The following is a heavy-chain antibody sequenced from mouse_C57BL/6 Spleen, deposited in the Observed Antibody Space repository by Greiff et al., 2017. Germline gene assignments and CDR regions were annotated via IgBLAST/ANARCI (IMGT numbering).Heavy chain of an antibody. V-gene: IGHV1-42*01. D-gene: IGHD3-3*01. J-gene: IGHJ2*01. CDR3: AREGWDDY. CDR2: INPRTGGT. CDR1: GYSFTGYY. Sequence: VPLKQSGPELVKPGASVKISCKASGYSFTGYYMNWVKQSPEKSLEWIGEINPRTGGTTYNQKFKAKATLTVDKSSSTAYMQLKSLTSEDSAVYYCAREGWDDYWGQGTTLTVSS.